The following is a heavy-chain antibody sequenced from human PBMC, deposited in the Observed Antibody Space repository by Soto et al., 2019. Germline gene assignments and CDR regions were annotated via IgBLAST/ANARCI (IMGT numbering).Heavy chain of an antibody. CDR3: TRDPDY. CDR1: GGSIHSYY. V-gene: IGHV4-59*01. J-gene: IGHJ4*02. Sequence: SETLSLNCTFSGGSIHSYYWSLIPQPPGKGLEWIGYIYYSGSTNYNPSLKSRVTISVDTSKNQFSLKLSSVTAADTAVYYCTRDPDYWGQGTLVTVSS. CDR2: IYYSGST.